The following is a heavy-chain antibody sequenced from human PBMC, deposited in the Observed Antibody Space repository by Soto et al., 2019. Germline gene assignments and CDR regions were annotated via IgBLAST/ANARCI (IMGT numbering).Heavy chain of an antibody. D-gene: IGHD3-22*01. CDR2: IYYSGTT. CDR3: AKHYYDSSGYLNCFDP. V-gene: IGHV4-39*01. J-gene: IGHJ5*02. CDR1: GGSISNSVYY. Sequence: QLQLQESGPGLVKPSETLSLTCTVSGGSISNSVYYWAWIRQPPGKGLEWIGTIYYSGTTYYHPSLKSRINISLDTSKNQFSLKLNSVTAADTAVYYCAKHYYDSSGYLNCFDPWGQGTLVTVSS.